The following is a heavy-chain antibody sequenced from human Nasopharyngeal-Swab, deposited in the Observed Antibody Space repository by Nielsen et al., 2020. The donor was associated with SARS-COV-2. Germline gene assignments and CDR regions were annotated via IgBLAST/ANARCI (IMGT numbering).Heavy chain of an antibody. D-gene: IGHD2-2*02. V-gene: IGHV3-11*04. CDR3: ARDAIVVVPAAIQY. Sequence: WIRQLPGKGLEWVSYISSSSSTKYYADSVKGRFTISRDNAKNSLYLQMNSLRDEDTAVYYCARDAIVVVPAAIQYWGQGTLVTVSS. J-gene: IGHJ4*02. CDR2: ISSSSSTK.